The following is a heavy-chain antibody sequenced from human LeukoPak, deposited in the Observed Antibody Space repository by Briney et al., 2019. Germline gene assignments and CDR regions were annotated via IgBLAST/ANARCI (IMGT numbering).Heavy chain of an antibody. CDR2: INHSGST. Sequence: ASETLSLTCTVSGGSISSYYWSWIRQPPGKGLEWIGEINHSGSTNYNPSLKSRVTISVDTSKNQFSLKLSSVTAADTAVYYCARGGATANIGYYFDYWGQGTLVTVSS. J-gene: IGHJ4*02. D-gene: IGHD1-26*01. V-gene: IGHV4-34*01. CDR3: ARGGATANIGYYFDY. CDR1: GGSISSYY.